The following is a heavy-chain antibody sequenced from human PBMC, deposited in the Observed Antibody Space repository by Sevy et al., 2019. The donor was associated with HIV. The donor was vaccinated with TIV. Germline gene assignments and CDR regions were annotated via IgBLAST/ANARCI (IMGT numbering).Heavy chain of an antibody. V-gene: IGHV4-34*01. Sequence: SETLSLTCAVYGGSFSGYYWSWIRQPPGKGLEWIGEINHSGSTNYNPSLKSRVTISVDTSKNQFSPKLSSVTAADTTVYYCARGLNRRRASSGGFDYWGQGTLVTVSS. CDR2: INHSGST. J-gene: IGHJ4*02. CDR3: ARGLNRRRASSGGFDY. CDR1: GGSFSGYY. D-gene: IGHD3-10*01.